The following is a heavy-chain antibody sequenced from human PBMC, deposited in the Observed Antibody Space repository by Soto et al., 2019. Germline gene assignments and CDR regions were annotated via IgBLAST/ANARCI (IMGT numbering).Heavy chain of an antibody. CDR1: GFTFSSYG. Sequence: GGSLRLSCAASGFTFSSYGMHWVRQAPGKGLEWVAVIWYDGSNKYYADSVKGRFTISRDNSKNTLYLQMNSLRAEDTAVYYCARDGGRRYFDWFLHHWGQGTLVTVSS. CDR2: IWYDGSNK. CDR3: ARDGGRRYFDWFLHH. V-gene: IGHV3-33*01. J-gene: IGHJ5*02. D-gene: IGHD3-9*01.